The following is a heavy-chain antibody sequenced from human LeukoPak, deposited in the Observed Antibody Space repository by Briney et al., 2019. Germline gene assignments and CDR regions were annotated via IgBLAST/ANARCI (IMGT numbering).Heavy chain of an antibody. J-gene: IGHJ4*02. V-gene: IGHV3-11*04. CDR1: GFTFSDYY. CDR2: ISSSGDTI. D-gene: IGHD1-7*01. Sequence: TGGSLRLSCAASGFTFSDYYMSWIRQAPGKGLEWVSYISSSGDTIYYADSVKGRFTISRDNAKNSLYLQMNSLRAEDTAVYYCARADWNYVFVDYWGQGTLVTVSS. CDR3: ARADWNYVFVDY.